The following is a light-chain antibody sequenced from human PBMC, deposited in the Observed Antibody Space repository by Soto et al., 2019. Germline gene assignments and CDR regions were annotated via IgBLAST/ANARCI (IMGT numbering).Light chain of an antibody. V-gene: IGLV2-14*01. CDR2: DVS. Sequence: QSVLTQPASVSGSPGQSITISCTGTSSVVGGYNYVSWYQQHPGKAPKLMIYDVSNRPSGVSNRFSGSKSGNTASLTISGLQAEDEAGYYCSSYTSSSTYVFGTGTKVTVL. CDR1: SSVVGGYNY. J-gene: IGLJ1*01. CDR3: SSYTSSSTYV.